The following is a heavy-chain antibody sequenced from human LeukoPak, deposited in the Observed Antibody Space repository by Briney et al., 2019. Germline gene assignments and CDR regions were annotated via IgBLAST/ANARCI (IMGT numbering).Heavy chain of an antibody. Sequence: PSETLSLTCAVYGGSFSGYNWSWIRQPPGKGLEWIGAINHSGSTNYNPSLKSRVTISVDTSKNQFSLKLSSVTAADTAVYYCAREGSRGYYYYYMDVWGKGTTVTVSS. CDR3: AREGSRGYYYYYMDV. CDR2: INHSGST. D-gene: IGHD1-26*01. CDR1: GGSFSGYN. V-gene: IGHV4-34*01. J-gene: IGHJ6*03.